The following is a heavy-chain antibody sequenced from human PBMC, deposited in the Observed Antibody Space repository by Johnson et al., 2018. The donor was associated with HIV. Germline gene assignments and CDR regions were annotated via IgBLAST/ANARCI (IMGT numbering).Heavy chain of an antibody. CDR2: ISGSAESS. J-gene: IGHJ3*02. CDR3: AKDAWGSNWNGAFDM. D-gene: IGHD1-1*01. Sequence: EVQLVESGGGLVQPGGSLRLSCAASGFTFSSYAMNWVRQAPGRGLEWVSAISGSAESSYYADSVNGHFTISRDNSKNTLYLKLNFLRVEDTAIYYCAKDAWGSNWNGAFDMWGQGTMVTVSS. V-gene: IGHV3-23*04. CDR1: GFTFSSYA.